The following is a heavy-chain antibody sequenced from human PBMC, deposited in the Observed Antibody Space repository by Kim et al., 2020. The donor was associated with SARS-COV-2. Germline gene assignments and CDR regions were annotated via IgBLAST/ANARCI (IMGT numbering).Heavy chain of an antibody. V-gene: IGHV1-18*01. CDR2: YNGNT. J-gene: IGHJ4*02. CDR3: ARGPFDY. Sequence: YNGNTNYAQKLQGRVTMTTDTSTSTAYMELRSLRSDDTAVYYCARGPFDYWGQGTLVTVSS.